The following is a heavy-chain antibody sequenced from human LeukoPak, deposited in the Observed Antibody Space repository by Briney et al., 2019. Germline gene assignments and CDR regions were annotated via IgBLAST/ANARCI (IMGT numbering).Heavy chain of an antibody. CDR3: ARSGYFDWLGDFDY. CDR2: ISYDGSNK. D-gene: IGHD3-9*01. Sequence: GGSLEPSWQPLGFTFVSLALHGVRQPQAKGWGGVPVISYDGSNKYYADSVKGRFTISRDNSKNTLYLQMNSLRAEDTAVYYCARSGYFDWLGDFDYWGQGTLVTVSS. V-gene: IGHV3-30-3*01. J-gene: IGHJ4*02. CDR1: GFTFVSLA.